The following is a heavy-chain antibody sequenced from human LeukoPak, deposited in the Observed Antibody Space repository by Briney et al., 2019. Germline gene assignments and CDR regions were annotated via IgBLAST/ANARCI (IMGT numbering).Heavy chain of an antibody. D-gene: IGHD2-2*01. Sequence: ASVKVSCKVSGYTLTELSMHWVRQAPGKGLEWMGGFVPEDGETIYAQKFQGRVTMTEDTSTDTAYMELSSLRSEDTAVYYCATSPGYCSSTSCLPFDYWGQGTLVTVSS. CDR3: ATSPGYCSSTSCLPFDY. V-gene: IGHV1-24*01. CDR1: GYTLTELS. CDR2: FVPEDGET. J-gene: IGHJ4*02.